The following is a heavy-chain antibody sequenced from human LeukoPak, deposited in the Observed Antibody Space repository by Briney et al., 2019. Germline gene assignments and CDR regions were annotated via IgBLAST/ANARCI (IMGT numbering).Heavy chain of an antibody. V-gene: IGHV3-53*04. D-gene: IGHD3-10*01. Sequence: PGGSLRLSCAASGFTVSSNYMSWVRQAPGKGLEWVSVIYSGGSTYYADSVKGRFTISRHNSKNTLYLQMNSLRAEDTAVYYCSGSYSPDAFDIWGQVTMVTVSS. CDR3: SGSYSPDAFDI. J-gene: IGHJ3*02. CDR1: GFTVSSNY. CDR2: IYSGGST.